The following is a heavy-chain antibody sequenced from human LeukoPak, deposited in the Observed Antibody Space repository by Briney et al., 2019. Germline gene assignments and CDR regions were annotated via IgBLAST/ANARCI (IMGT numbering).Heavy chain of an antibody. CDR3: STDGTPKFEY. Sequence: PGRSLRLSCAASRFTSNTYGMQWVRRAPGKGLEWVATISSDGRNQHYADSVQGRFTISRDNSKNTLYLQMDNLRTEDTAVYYCSTDGTPKFEYWGQGTLVTVSS. CDR1: RFTSNTYG. CDR2: ISSDGRNQ. D-gene: IGHD1-26*01. J-gene: IGHJ4*02. V-gene: IGHV3-30*03.